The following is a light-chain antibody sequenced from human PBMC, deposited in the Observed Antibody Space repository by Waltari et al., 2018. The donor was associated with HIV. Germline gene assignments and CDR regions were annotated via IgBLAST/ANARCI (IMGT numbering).Light chain of an antibody. CDR1: SSNFGSNY. J-gene: IGLJ3*02. Sequence: QSVLTQPPSASGTPGQRVTISCSGSSSNFGSNYVHWYQQLPGTAPNLLIYRNNQRPSGVPDRFSASKSGTSASLAISGLRSDDEADYYCASWDARLSGWVFGGGTKLTVL. V-gene: IGLV1-47*01. CDR2: RNN. CDR3: ASWDARLSGWV.